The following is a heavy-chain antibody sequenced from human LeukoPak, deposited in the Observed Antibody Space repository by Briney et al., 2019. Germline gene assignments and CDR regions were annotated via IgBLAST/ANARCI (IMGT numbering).Heavy chain of an antibody. D-gene: IGHD5-12*01. J-gene: IGHJ4*02. V-gene: IGHV1-2*02. CDR2: INPNSGGT. CDR1: GYTFTGYY. CDR3: ARATTLVATIGSMGY. Sequence: ASVKVSCKASGYTFTGYYMHWVRQAPGQGLEWMGWINPNSGGTNYAQKFRGRVTMTRDTSISTAYMELSRLRSDDTAVYYGARATTLVATIGSMGYWGQGTLVTVSS.